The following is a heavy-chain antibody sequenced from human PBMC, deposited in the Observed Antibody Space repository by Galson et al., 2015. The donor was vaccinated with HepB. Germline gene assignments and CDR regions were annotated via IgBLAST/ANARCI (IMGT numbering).Heavy chain of an antibody. CDR1: GGTFSSYA. Sequence: SVKVSCKASGGTFSSYAISWVRQAPGQGLEWMGGIIPIFGIANYAQKFQGRVTITADKSTSTAYMELNSLRSEDTAVYYCARAEGKAVAPVYWGQGTLVTVSS. CDR3: ARAEGKAVAPVY. V-gene: IGHV1-69*10. J-gene: IGHJ4*02. CDR2: IIPIFGIA. D-gene: IGHD6-19*01.